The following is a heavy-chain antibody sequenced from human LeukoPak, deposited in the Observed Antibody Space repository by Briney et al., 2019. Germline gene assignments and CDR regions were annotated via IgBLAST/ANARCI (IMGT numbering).Heavy chain of an antibody. D-gene: IGHD4-23*01. Sequence: SSETLSLTCTVSGGSISSYCWTWIRQPPGEGLEWIGYSYNGGNTNYNPSLKSRATISVDTSKNQFSLRLTSVTAADTAVYFCARASGGLSQADYWGQGTLVTVSS. CDR1: GGSISSYC. V-gene: IGHV4-59*01. CDR3: ARASGGLSQADY. CDR2: SYNGGNT. J-gene: IGHJ4*02.